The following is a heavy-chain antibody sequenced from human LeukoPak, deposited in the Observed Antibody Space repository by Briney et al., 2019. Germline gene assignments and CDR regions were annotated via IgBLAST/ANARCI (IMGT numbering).Heavy chain of an antibody. CDR3: ARDSHFGESDY. CDR1: GFTFSSYE. V-gene: IGHV3-48*03. D-gene: IGHD3-10*01. Sequence: GGSLRLSCAASGFTFSSYEMNWVRQAPGKGLEWVSYISSSGSTIYYADSVKGRFTISRDNAKNSLYLQMNSLRAEDTAVYYCARDSHFGESDYWGQGTLVTVSS. CDR2: ISSSGSTI. J-gene: IGHJ4*02.